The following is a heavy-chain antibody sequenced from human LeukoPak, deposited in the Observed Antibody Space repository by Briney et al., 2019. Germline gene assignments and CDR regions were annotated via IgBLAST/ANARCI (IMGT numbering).Heavy chain of an antibody. CDR2: IYYSGST. Sequence: SETLSLTCTVSGGSLSSGGYYWSWIRQHPGTGLEWIGYIYYSGSTYYNPSLKSRVTISVDTSKNQFSLKLSSVTAADTAVYYCATGYDSSGYYYVPFDYWGQGTLVTVSS. J-gene: IGHJ4*02. D-gene: IGHD3-22*01. CDR1: GGSLSSGGYY. V-gene: IGHV4-31*03. CDR3: ATGYDSSGYYYVPFDY.